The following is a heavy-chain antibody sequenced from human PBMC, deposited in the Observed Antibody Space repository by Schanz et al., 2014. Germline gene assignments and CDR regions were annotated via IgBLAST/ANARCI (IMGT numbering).Heavy chain of an antibody. D-gene: IGHD3-3*01. Sequence: QVQLVQSGGEVKKPGASVKVSCKASGYIFGSHGMTWVRQAPGQGLEWMGIINPSGGSTSYAQKFQGRVTMTRDTSASIVYMELSSLRSEDTAVFFCASGEARVTSSGVVIVPMNVWGKGTTVIVSS. J-gene: IGHJ6*03. CDR3: ASGEARVTSSGVVIVPMNV. CDR1: GYIFGSHG. V-gene: IGHV1-46*01. CDR2: INPSGGST.